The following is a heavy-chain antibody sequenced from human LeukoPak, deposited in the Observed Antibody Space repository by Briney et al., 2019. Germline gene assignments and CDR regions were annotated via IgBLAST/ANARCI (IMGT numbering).Heavy chain of an antibody. V-gene: IGHV4-39*01. J-gene: IGHJ3*02. CDR3: ARHENRWIGAFDI. CDR1: GGSLSSSSYY. Sequence: SETLSLTCPVSGGSLSSSSYYWGWVRPPPGKGLGWVGSIYYSGSTYYNPSLKSRVTISVDTSKNQFSLKLSSVTAADTAVYYCARHENRWIGAFDIWGQGTMVTVSS. D-gene: IGHD4-23*01. CDR2: IYYSGST.